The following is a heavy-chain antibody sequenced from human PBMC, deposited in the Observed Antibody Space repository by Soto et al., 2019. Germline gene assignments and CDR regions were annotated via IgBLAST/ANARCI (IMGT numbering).Heavy chain of an antibody. CDR3: AKMGLGVLRFLEWLSYNWFDP. D-gene: IGHD3-3*01. CDR2: ISGSGGST. J-gene: IGHJ5*02. CDR1: GFTFSSYA. V-gene: IGHV3-23*01. Sequence: GGSLRLSCAASGFTFSSYAMSWVRQAPGKGLEWVSAISGSGGSTYYADSVKGRFTISRDNSNNTLYLQMNSLRAEDTAVYYCAKMGLGVLRFLEWLSYNWFDPWGQGTLVTVSS.